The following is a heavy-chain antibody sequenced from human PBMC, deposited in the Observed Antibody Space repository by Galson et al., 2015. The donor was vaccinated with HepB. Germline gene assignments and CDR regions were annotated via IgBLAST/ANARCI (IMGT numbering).Heavy chain of an antibody. CDR3: TTATYYYDSSGYYPSG. CDR2: IKSKTDGGTT. J-gene: IGHJ4*02. D-gene: IGHD3-22*01. CDR1: GFTFSNAW. Sequence: PLRLSCAASGFTFSNAWMNWVRQAPGKGLEWGGRIKSKTDGGTTDYAAPVKGRFTISRDDSKNTLYLQMNSLKTEDTAVYYCTTATYYYDSSGYYPSGWGQGTLVTVSS. V-gene: IGHV3-15*01.